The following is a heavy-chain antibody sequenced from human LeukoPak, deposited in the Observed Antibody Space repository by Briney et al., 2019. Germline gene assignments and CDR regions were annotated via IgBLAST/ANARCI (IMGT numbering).Heavy chain of an antibody. CDR2: INPNSGGT. D-gene: IGHD3-22*01. CDR1: GYTFTGYY. CDR3: ARDMSPTYYYDSSGYYPFDY. J-gene: IGHJ4*02. Sequence: ASVKVSCKASGYTFTGYYMHWVRQAPGQGLEWMGRINPNSGGTNYAQKFQGRVTMTRDTSTSTVYMELSSLRSEDTAVYYCARDMSPTYYYDSSGYYPFDYWGQGTLVTVSS. V-gene: IGHV1-2*06.